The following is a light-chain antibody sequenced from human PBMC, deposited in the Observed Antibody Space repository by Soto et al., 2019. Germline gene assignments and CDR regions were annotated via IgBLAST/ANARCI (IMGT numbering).Light chain of an antibody. J-gene: IGKJ2*01. V-gene: IGKV1-39*01. Sequence: DIQMTQSPSSLSASVGDKVTITCRASETVDTYLNWYQQRPGKAPDLLIFHTSILQSGVPSRFSGSGSGTDFTLTISALQPEDFATYHCQQSFATPYTFGQGTRLDFK. CDR3: QQSFATPYT. CDR2: HTS. CDR1: ETVDTY.